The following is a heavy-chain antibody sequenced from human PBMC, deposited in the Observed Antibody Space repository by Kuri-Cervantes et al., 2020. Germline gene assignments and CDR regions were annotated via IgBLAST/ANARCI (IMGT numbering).Heavy chain of an antibody. CDR3: ARQMVLRKTVVVPAVRRAFDI. Sequence: GSLRLSCTVSGDSISSTSYYWGWIRQPPGKGLEWIGTIYYSGSTYYNPSLKSRVTISLDTSKNQFSLKLSSVTAADTAVYYCARQMVLRKTVVVPAVRRAFDIWGQGTMVTVSS. D-gene: IGHD2-2*01. J-gene: IGHJ3*02. CDR1: GDSISSTSYY. V-gene: IGHV4-39*01. CDR2: IYYSGST.